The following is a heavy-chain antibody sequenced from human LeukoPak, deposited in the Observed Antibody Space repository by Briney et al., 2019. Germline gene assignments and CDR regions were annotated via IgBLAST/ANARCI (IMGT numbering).Heavy chain of an antibody. CDR3: ARDGIAARLFDY. Sequence: SVKVSCKASGGTFSSYAISWVRQAPGRGLEWMGGIIPIFGTANYAQKFQGRVTITADESTSTAYMELSSLRSEDTAVYYCARDGIAARLFDYWGQGTLVTVSS. V-gene: IGHV1-69*13. J-gene: IGHJ4*02. CDR2: IIPIFGTA. CDR1: GGTFSSYA. D-gene: IGHD6-6*01.